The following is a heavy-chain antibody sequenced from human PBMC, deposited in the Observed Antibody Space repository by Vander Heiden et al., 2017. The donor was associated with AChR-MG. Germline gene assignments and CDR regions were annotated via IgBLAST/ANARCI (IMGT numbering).Heavy chain of an antibody. V-gene: IGHV5-51*01. D-gene: IGHD6-13*01. CDR2: IYPGDSDT. CDR3: ARGAGGLIAAAGGMDV. Sequence: EVQLVQSGAEVKKPGESWMISCKGSGYCLTSYWIGWVRQMPGKGLEWMGIIYPGDSDTRYSPSFQGQVTISADKSISTAYLQWSSLKASDTAMYYCARGAGGLIAAAGGMDVWGQGTTVTVSS. CDR1: GYCLTSYW. J-gene: IGHJ6*02.